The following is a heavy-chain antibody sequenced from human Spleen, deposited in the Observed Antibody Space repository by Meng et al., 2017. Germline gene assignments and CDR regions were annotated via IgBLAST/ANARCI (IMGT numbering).Heavy chain of an antibody. J-gene: IGHJ3*02. CDR2: ISWSSGSR. Sequence: SLKISCAASGFTFDDYAMHWVRQAPGKGLEWVSGISWSSGSRGYADSVKGRFTISRDNAKNSLYLQMNSLRLEDMALYYCTRRPMVRGVPDPFDIWGQGTMVTVSS. CDR3: TRRPMVRGVPDPFDI. D-gene: IGHD3-10*01. CDR1: GFTFDDYA. V-gene: IGHV3-9*03.